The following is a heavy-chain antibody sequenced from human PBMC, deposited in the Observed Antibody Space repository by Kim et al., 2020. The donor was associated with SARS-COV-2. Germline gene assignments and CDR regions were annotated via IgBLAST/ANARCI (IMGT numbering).Heavy chain of an antibody. D-gene: IGHD2-15*01. CDR1: GFTFSSYA. V-gene: IGHV3-23*01. CDR2: ISGSGGST. CDR3: AKSRRYCSGGSCYPNWFDP. Sequence: GGSLRLSCAASGFTFSSYAMSWVRQAPGKGLEWVSAISGSGGSTYYADSVKGRFTISRDNSKNTLYLQMNSLRAEDTAVYYCAKSRRYCSGGSCYPNWFDPWGQGTLVTVSS. J-gene: IGHJ5*02.